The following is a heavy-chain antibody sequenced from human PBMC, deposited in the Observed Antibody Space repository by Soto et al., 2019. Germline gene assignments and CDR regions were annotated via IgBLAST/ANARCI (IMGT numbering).Heavy chain of an antibody. D-gene: IGHD2-15*01. CDR1: GFTFSSYA. Sequence: QVQLVESGGGVVQPGRSLRLSCAASGFTFSSYAMHWVRQAPGKGLEWVAVISYDGSNKYYADSVKGRFTISRDNSKNALYLQMNSLRAEDTAVNYCARDGLDGCSGGSCHLDYWGQGTLVTVSS. V-gene: IGHV3-30-3*01. CDR3: ARDGLDGCSGGSCHLDY. J-gene: IGHJ4*02. CDR2: ISYDGSNK.